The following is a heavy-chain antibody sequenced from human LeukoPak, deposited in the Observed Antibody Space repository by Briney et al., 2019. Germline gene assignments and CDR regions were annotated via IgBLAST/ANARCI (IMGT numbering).Heavy chain of an antibody. J-gene: IGHJ4*02. CDR2: ISGSGGRT. V-gene: IGHV3-23*01. D-gene: IGHD6-13*01. CDR3: ARSLLHMVRSSWYEPFDY. Sequence: QPGGSLRLSCAASGFSFNRYAVAWVRQAPGKGLEWVSTISGSGGRTFFADSVKGRFTVSRDNSVFLQMNSLRAGDTAVYYCARSLLHMVRSSWYEPFDYWGQGTLVTVSS. CDR1: GFSFNRYA.